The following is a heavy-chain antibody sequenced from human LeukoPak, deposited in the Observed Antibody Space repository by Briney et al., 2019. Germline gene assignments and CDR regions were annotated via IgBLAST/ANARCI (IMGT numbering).Heavy chain of an antibody. CDR3: ARGSRSADRRFDY. CDR1: GGSFSGYY. D-gene: IGHD6-19*01. CDR2: SIHSGST. J-gene: IGHJ4*02. V-gene: IGHV4-34*01. Sequence: PSETLSLTCAVYGGSFSGYYWSWLRLLPGKGLEWIGESIHSGSTNYNPSLKSRVTISVDTSKNQFSLNLTSVTAADTALYYCARGSRSADRRFDYWGLGTLVTVSS.